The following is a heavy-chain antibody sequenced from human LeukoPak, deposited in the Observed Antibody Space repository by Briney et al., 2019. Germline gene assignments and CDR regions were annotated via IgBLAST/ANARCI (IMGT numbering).Heavy chain of an antibody. Sequence: SETLSLTCTVSGGSISSYYWSWIRQPPGKGLEWIGYIYYSGSTNYNPSLKSRVTISVDTSKNQFSLKLSSVTAADTAAYYCARGADGSPGILDYWGQGTLVTVSS. V-gene: IGHV4-59*08. CDR3: ARGADGSPGILDY. CDR1: GGSISSYY. D-gene: IGHD3-3*02. CDR2: IYYSGST. J-gene: IGHJ4*02.